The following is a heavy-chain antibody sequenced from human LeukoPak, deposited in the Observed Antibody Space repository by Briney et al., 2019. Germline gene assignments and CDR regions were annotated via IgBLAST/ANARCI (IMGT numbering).Heavy chain of an antibody. CDR2: IIPIFGTA. CDR3: ARALTVAGSLPYYMDV. Sequence: ASVKVSCKASGYTFTSYGISWVRQAPGQGLEWMGGIIPIFGTANYAQKFQGRVTITTDESTSTAYMELSSLRSEDTAVYYCARALTVAGSLPYYMDVWGKGTTVTVSS. CDR1: GYTFTSYG. D-gene: IGHD6-19*01. V-gene: IGHV1-69*05. J-gene: IGHJ6*03.